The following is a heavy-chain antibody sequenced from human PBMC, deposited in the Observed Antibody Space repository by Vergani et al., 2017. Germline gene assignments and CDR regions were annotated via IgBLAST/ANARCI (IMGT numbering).Heavy chain of an antibody. J-gene: IGHJ6*03. D-gene: IGHD6-19*01. V-gene: IGHV3-30-3*01. CDR3: ARDRGIAVAETYYYYYYYMDV. CDR2: ISYDGSNK. CDR1: GCTFSSYA. Sequence: QVQLVESGGGVVQPGRSLRLSCAASGCTFSSYAMHWVRQAPGKGLEWVAVISYDGSNKYYADSVKGRFTISRDNSKNTLYLQMNSLRAEDTAVYYCARDRGIAVAETYYYYYYYMDVWGKGTTVTVSS.